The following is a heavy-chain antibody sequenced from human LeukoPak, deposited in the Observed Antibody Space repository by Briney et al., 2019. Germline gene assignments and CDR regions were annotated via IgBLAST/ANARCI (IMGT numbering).Heavy chain of an antibody. J-gene: IGHJ6*03. D-gene: IGHD1-14*01. CDR2: ISAYNGNT. CDR3: ATDRNRYYYMDV. V-gene: IGHV1-18*01. CDR1: GYTFTSYG. Sequence: ASVKVSCKASGYTFTSYGISWVRQAPGQGLEWMGWISAYNGNTNYAQKIQGRVTMTTDTSTSTAYMELRSLRSEDTAVYYCATDRNRYYYMDVWGKGTTVTVSS.